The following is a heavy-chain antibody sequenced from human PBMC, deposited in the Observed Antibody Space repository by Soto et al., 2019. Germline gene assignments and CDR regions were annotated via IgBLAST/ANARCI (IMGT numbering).Heavy chain of an antibody. CDR1: GYTFTSYD. V-gene: IGHV1-8*01. Sequence: ASVKVSCKASGYTFTSYDINWVRQATGQGLEWMGWMNPNSGNTGYAQKFQGRVTMTRNTSISTAYMELSSLRSEDTAVYYCARVFTIFGVVSGYWGQGTLVTVSS. CDR3: ARVFTIFGVVSGY. J-gene: IGHJ4*02. CDR2: MNPNSGNT. D-gene: IGHD3-3*01.